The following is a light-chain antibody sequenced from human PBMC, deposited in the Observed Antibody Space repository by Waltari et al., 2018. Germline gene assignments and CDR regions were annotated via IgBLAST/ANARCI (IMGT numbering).Light chain of an antibody. CDR1: QSITTS. CDR2: GAS. Sequence: DIQMTQSPSTLSASVGDTVIISCRASQSITTSLAWYQQKPGKAPDVLIYGASNLERGVPSRFSGSGSATEFPLTISSRPPDDFATYYRQQYKSYKTFGQGTRVEIK. J-gene: IGKJ1*01. CDR3: QQYKSYKT. V-gene: IGKV1-5*03.